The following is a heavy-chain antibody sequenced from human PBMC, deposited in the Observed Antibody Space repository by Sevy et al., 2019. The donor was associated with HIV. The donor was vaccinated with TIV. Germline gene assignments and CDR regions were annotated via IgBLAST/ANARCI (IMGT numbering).Heavy chain of an antibody. D-gene: IGHD3-3*01. CDR1: GYTFTSYD. CDR3: ARGVRFLEWLLPPYYYYYGMDV. CDR2: MNPNSGNT. Sequence: ASVKVSCKASGYTFTSYDINWVRQATGQGLEWMGWMNPNSGNTGYAQKFQGRVTMTRNTSISTAYMELSSLRSEDTAVYYCARGVRFLEWLLPPYYYYYGMDVWGQGTTVTVSS. V-gene: IGHV1-8*01. J-gene: IGHJ6*02.